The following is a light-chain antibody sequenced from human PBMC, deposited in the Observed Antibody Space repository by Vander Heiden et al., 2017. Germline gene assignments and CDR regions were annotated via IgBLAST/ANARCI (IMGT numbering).Light chain of an antibody. Sequence: SSELTQPPSVSVSPGQTASITCSGDNLGDKYACWYQQKPGQSPVLVIYQDSKRPSGIPERFSGSNSGNTATLTISGTQAMDEADYYCQAWDSSTRVVFGGGTKLTVL. CDR3: QAWDSSTRVV. V-gene: IGLV3-1*01. CDR2: QDS. J-gene: IGLJ2*01. CDR1: NLGDKY.